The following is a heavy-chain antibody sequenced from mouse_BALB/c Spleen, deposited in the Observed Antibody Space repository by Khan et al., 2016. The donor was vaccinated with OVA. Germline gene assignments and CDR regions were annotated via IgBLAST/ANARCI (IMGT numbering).Heavy chain of an antibody. CDR2: INYSGST. Sequence: EVQLQESGPGLVKPSQSLSLTCTVTGYSITSDYAWNWIRQFPGNRLEWMGYINYSGSTSKRPSLKSRISITRDTSKNQIFLQLNSVTTGDTATYYCVRGRSYWGQGTLVTVSA. CDR1: GYSITSDYA. J-gene: IGHJ3*01. V-gene: IGHV3-2*02. CDR3: VRGRSY.